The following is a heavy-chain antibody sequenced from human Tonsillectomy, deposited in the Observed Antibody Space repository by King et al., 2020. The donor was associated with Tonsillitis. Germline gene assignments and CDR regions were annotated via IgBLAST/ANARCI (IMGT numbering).Heavy chain of an antibody. Sequence: VQLQQWGAGLLKPSETLYLTCAVYGGSFSGYYWSWIRQTPGKGLEWIGEINHSGSTNYNPSLKSRATISVDTAKNQFSLKLRSVTAADTAAFYCARGQITARPRSFYYYYMDVWGKGTTVTVSS. J-gene: IGHJ6*03. D-gene: IGHD6-6*01. CDR3: ARGQITARPRSFYYYYMDV. CDR1: GGSFSGYY. CDR2: INHSGST. V-gene: IGHV4-34*01.